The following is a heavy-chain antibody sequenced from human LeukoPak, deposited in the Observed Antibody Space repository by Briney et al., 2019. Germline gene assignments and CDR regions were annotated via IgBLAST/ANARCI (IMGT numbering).Heavy chain of an antibody. Sequence: GGSLRLSCTASGFTFNIYWMHWVRQAPGKGLVWVSRINGDGSSTTYADSVKGRFTISRDNAKNTLYLQMRSLRAEDTAVYYCARERTSGWDAFDFWGQGTLVTVSS. CDR3: ARERTSGWDAFDF. CDR2: INGDGSST. V-gene: IGHV3-74*01. D-gene: IGHD6-19*01. J-gene: IGHJ4*02. CDR1: GFTFNIYW.